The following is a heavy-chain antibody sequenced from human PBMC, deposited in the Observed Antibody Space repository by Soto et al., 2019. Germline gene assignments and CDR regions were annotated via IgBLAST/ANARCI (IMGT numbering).Heavy chain of an antibody. CDR1: GFTLSDHY. V-gene: IGHV3-72*01. Sequence: EVQLVESGGALVQPGGSLRLSCAASGFTLSDHYMDWVRQAPGKGLEWVGRTKNKAQSFTIEYAASVKGRFTISRDDSKTSLYLQMTSLKTDDTAVYYCGTWSSGSHRSWGQGTLVTVSS. CDR2: TKNKAQSFTI. D-gene: IGHD1-26*01. J-gene: IGHJ5*02. CDR3: GTWSSGSHRS.